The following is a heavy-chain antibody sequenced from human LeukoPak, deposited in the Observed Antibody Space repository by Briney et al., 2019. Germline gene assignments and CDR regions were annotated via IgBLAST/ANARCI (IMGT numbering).Heavy chain of an antibody. V-gene: IGHV1-2*02. CDR2: INPNSGGT. D-gene: IGHD2-2*01. CDR1: GYTFTSYG. Sequence: ASVKVSCKASGYTFTSYGISWVRQAPGQGLEWMGWINPNSGGTNYAQKFQGRVTMTRDTSISTAYMELSRLRSDDTAVYYCAREFADCSSTSCYWEDYYYVDVWGKGTTVTVSS. CDR3: AREFADCSSTSCYWEDYYYVDV. J-gene: IGHJ6*03.